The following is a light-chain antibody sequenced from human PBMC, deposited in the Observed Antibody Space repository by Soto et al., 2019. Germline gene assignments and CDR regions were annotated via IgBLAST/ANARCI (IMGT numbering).Light chain of an antibody. CDR2: AAS. CDR1: QSISNF. J-gene: IGKJ1*01. V-gene: IGKV1-39*01. CDR3: QKRYTTPT. Sequence: DIQMTQSPSSLSASVGDRVTVTCRASQSISNFLNWYQQKPGKAPKLLIYAASSLQSGVPSRFSGSGSGTDFTLTISSLQPEDFATHLCQKRYTTPTFGQAP.